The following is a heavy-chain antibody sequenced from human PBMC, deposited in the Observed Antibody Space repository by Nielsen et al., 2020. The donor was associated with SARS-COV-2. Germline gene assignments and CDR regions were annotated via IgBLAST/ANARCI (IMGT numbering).Heavy chain of an antibody. V-gene: IGHV5-10-1*01. Sequence: GESLKISCKGSGYSFSNFWISWVRQMPGKGLEWVGRIDPDGSFTNYGPSFQGHVTISADKSINTAYLQWNSLKASDSAMYYCARGDWVPRQYYYIDVWGNGTTVTVSS. J-gene: IGHJ6*04. CDR3: ARGDWVPRQYYYIDV. D-gene: IGHD2-21*02. CDR2: IDPDGSFT. CDR1: GYSFSNFW.